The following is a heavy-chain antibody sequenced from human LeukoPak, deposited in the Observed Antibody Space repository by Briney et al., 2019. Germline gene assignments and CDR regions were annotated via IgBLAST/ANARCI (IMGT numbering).Heavy chain of an antibody. V-gene: IGHV4-59*08. CDR2: IYYSGST. D-gene: IGHD2-15*01. CDR1: GGSISSYY. CDR3: ARHSCSGGSCYRFDY. J-gene: IGHJ4*02. Sequence: PSETLSLTCTVSGGSISSYYWSRIRQPPGKGLEWIGYIYYSGSTNYNPSLKSRVTISVDTSKNQFSLKLSSVTAADTAVYYCARHSCSGGSCYRFDYWGQGTLVTVSS.